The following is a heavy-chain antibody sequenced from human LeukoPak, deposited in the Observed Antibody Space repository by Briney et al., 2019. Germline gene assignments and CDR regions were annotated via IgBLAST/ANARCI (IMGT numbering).Heavy chain of an antibody. D-gene: IGHD5-24*01. CDR1: GYTFTSYG. CDR3: ATDHSMANAAWWFDP. V-gene: IGHV1-18*01. Sequence: ASVKVSCKASGYTFTSYGISWVRQAPGQGLEWMGWISAYNGNTNYAQKFQGRITMSRDTSTSTVYMELSSLRSEDTAFYYCATDHSMANAAWWFDPWGQGTLSPSPQ. J-gene: IGHJ5*02. CDR2: ISAYNGNT.